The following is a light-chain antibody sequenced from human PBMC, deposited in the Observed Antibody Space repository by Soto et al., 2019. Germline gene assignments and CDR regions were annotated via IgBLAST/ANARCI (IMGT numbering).Light chain of an antibody. J-gene: IGLJ3*02. V-gene: IGLV1-40*01. Sequence: QSVLTQPPSVSGAPGQRVTIPCTGSSSNIGAGYDVHWYQQLPGTAPKLLIYANTNRPSGVPDRFSGSKSGTSASLAITVLQAEDEADYYCQSHVSSRSGRVFGGGTQLTVL. CDR2: ANT. CDR1: SSNIGAGYD. CDR3: QSHVSSRSGRV.